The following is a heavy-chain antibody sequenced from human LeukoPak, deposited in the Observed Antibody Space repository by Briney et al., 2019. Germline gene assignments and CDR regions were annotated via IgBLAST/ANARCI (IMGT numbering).Heavy chain of an antibody. CDR3: ARLVRSGWQTFDP. J-gene: IGHJ5*02. D-gene: IGHD6-19*01. V-gene: IGHV4-39*02. CDR2: IYYSGST. Sequence: PSETLSLTCTVSGGSISSSSYYWGWIRQPPGKGLEWIGSIYYSGSTYYNPSLKSRVTISVDTSKNHFSLKLSSVTAADTAVYYCARLVRSGWQTFDPWGQGTLVTVSS. CDR1: GGSISSSSYY.